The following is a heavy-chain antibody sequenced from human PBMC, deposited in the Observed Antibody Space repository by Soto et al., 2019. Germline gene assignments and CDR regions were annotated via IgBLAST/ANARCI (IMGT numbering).Heavy chain of an antibody. CDR1: GGSISSGVFS. CDR3: ARDRPISGTTVYYGMDV. J-gene: IGHJ6*02. V-gene: IGHV4-31*03. CDR2: IYYSGST. Sequence: KASETLSLTCTVSGGSISSGVFSWTWIRQHPGKGLEWIGYIYYSGSTYYNPSLRSRVSISVDTSRNQFSLKLSSVTAADTAVYYCARDRPISGTTVYYGMDVWGQGTTVTVSS. D-gene: IGHD1-7*01.